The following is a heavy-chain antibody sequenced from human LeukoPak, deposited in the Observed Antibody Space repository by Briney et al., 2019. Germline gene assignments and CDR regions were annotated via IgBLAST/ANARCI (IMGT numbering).Heavy chain of an antibody. Sequence: ASVKVSCKSSGYTFTGYYMHWVRQAPGQGLEWMGWINPNSGDTNYAQKFQGRVTMTRDTSISTAYMELSRLTSDDTAVYYCARGQYSNTHTSIWGQGTLVTVSS. CDR2: INPNSGDT. V-gene: IGHV1-2*02. CDR1: GYTFTGYY. J-gene: IGHJ4*02. D-gene: IGHD5-12*01. CDR3: ARGQYSNTHTSI.